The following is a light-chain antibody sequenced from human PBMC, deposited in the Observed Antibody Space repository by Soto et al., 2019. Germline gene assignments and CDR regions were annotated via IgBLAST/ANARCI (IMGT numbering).Light chain of an antibody. J-gene: IGKJ4*01. CDR3: QQSYTTPLT. Sequence: DIQMTQSPSSLSASVGDRVTITCRASQSISSYLNWYQLKPGKAPNLLIYAASTLQSGVPSRFSGSGSGTDFTLTIRSLQPEDFATYYCQQSYTTPLTFGGGTKVEIK. V-gene: IGKV1-39*01. CDR2: AAS. CDR1: QSISSY.